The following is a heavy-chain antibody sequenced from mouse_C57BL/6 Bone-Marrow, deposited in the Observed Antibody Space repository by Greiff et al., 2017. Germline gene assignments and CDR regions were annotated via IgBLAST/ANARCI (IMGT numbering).Heavy chain of an antibody. CDR1: GYTFTDYE. Sequence: LVESGAELVRPGASVTLSCKASGYTFTDYEMHWVKQTPVHGLEWIGAIDPETGGTAYNQKFKGKAILTADKSSSTAYMELRSLTSEDSAVYYCTRSLLEGDIGWGQGTTLTVSS. CDR2: IDPETGGT. V-gene: IGHV1-15*01. D-gene: IGHD2-14*01. CDR3: TRSLLEGDIG. J-gene: IGHJ2*01.